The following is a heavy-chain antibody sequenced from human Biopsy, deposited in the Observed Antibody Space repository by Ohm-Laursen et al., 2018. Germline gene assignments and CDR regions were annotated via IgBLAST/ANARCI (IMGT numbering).Heavy chain of an antibody. CDR1: GYAVNDYF. J-gene: IGHJ3*01. CDR2: ISTNSGGT. CDR3: ARDIMNRIAGLVARSDVFDV. Sequence: SVKVSCKGSGYAVNDYFLHWLRQAPGQGPEWMGWISTNSGGTNYAQKFQGRVTMTTDTSTSTVYLELRRLISDDTAVYYCARDIMNRIAGLVARSDVFDVWGQGTLVTVSS. D-gene: IGHD3-16*01. V-gene: IGHV1-2*02.